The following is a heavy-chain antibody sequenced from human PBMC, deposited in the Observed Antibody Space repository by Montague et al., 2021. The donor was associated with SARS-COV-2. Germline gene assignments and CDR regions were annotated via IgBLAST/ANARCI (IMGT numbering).Heavy chain of an antibody. CDR3: ARPGEVEPGIAMAATFDP. D-gene: IGHD6-19*01. V-gene: IGHV4-39*01. Sequence: SETLSLTCAVSDDSISTSTIYYWGWIRQPPGKGLEWIGSIYNSGRTFYNPSLKSRVTMSVDASKNQFSVRLTSVTAADSAVYYCARPGEVEPGIAMAATFDPWGQGILVTVSS. J-gene: IGHJ5*02. CDR2: IYNSGRT. CDR1: DDSISTSTIYY.